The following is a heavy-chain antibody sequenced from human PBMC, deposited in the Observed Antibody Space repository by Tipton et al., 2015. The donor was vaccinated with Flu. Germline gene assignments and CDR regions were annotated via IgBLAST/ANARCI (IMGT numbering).Heavy chain of an antibody. V-gene: IGHV3-23*01. CDR2: IRGSGGDT. J-gene: IGHJ4*02. CDR1: GFTFTTDA. Sequence: SLRLSCAASGFTFTTDAMSWVRQAPGKGLEWVSAIRGSGGDTYYADSVKGRFTISRDSSKNTLYLQMNSLRAEDTARYYCVKRQGGVNWGQGTLVTVSS. CDR3: VKRQGGVN. D-gene: IGHD2-21*01.